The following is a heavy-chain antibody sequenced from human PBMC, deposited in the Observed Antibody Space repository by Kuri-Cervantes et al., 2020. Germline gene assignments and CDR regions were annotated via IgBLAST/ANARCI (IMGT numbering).Heavy chain of an antibody. Sequence: GESLKISCAASGFTFSSYGMHWVRQAPGKGLEWVAVIWYDGSNKYYADSVKGRFTISRDNSKNTLYLQMNSLRAEDTAVYYCAREYGSGGGYFDYWGQGTRVTVSS. J-gene: IGHJ4*02. CDR2: IWYDGSNK. CDR1: GFTFSSYG. V-gene: IGHV3-33*01. CDR3: AREYGSGGGYFDY. D-gene: IGHD3-10*01.